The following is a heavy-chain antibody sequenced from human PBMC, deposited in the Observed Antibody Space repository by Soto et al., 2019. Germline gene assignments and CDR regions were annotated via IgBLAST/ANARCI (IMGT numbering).Heavy chain of an antibody. J-gene: IGHJ4*02. CDR2: ISGSGGST. CDR3: AKDLRYNYYDSSATVSLDDY. V-gene: IGHV3-23*01. D-gene: IGHD3-22*01. Sequence: GSLRLSCAASGFTFSSYAMSWVRQAPGKGLERFSAISGSGGSTYYADSVKGRFTISRDNSKNTLYLQMNSLRAEDTAVYYCAKDLRYNYYDSSATVSLDDYWGKGTLVTVSS. CDR1: GFTFSSYA.